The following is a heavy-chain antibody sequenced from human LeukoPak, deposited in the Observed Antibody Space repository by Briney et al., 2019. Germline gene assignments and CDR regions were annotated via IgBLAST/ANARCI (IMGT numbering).Heavy chain of an antibody. Sequence: PSETLSLTCTVSGGSVSSGSYYWSWIRQPPGKGLEWIGYIYYSGSTNYNPSLKGRVTISVDTSKNQFSLKLSSVTAADTAVYYCARNLWFGESFDYWGQGTLVTVSS. CDR2: IYYSGST. CDR1: GGSVSSGSYY. V-gene: IGHV4-61*01. D-gene: IGHD3-10*01. CDR3: ARNLWFGESFDY. J-gene: IGHJ4*02.